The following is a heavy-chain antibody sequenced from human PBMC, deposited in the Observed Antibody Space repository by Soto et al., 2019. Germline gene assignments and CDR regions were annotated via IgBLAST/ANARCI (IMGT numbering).Heavy chain of an antibody. J-gene: IGHJ4*02. V-gene: IGHV1-18*01. CDR3: ATQPYSGDWPEGNYFDY. CDR1: LYTFTNYG. Sequence: QVQLVQSRAEVKKPGASVKVSCKTSLYTFTNYGFSWVRQAPGQGLEWMGWISPYSGNTNYAQKLHGRVTLTTDTSTTTAYLELRSLKSDDTAVYYCATQPYSGDWPEGNYFDYWGQGTLVTVSS. CDR2: ISPYSGNT. D-gene: IGHD6-19*01.